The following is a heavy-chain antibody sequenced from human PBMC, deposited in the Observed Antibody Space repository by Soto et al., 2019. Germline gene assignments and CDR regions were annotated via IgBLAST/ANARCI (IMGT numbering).Heavy chain of an antibody. V-gene: IGHV3-30*18. CDR3: AKDLRVVVAVTRGYYYYYGMDV. CDR1: GFTFSSYG. CDR2: ISYDGSNK. D-gene: IGHD2-15*01. J-gene: IGHJ6*02. Sequence: RRLSCAASGFTFSSYGMHWVRQAPGKGLEWVAVISYDGSNKYYADSVKGRFTISRDNSKNTLYLQMNSLRAEDTAVYYCAKDLRVVVAVTRGYYYYYGMDVWGQGTTVTVSS.